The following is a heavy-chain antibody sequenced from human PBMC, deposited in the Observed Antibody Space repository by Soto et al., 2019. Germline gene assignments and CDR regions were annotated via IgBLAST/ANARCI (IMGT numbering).Heavy chain of an antibody. CDR2: ISSGSKTI. CDR3: ARDFGHGYYLDY. Sequence: HPGGSLRLSCAASGFTFSGYSVNWVRQAPGKGLEWVSYISSGSKTIYYADSVKGRFTVSRDNAESSLYLQMNSLRDEDTAVYFCARDFGHGYYLDYWGRGTLVTVSS. D-gene: IGHD3-3*01. CDR1: GFTFSGYS. J-gene: IGHJ4*02. V-gene: IGHV3-48*02.